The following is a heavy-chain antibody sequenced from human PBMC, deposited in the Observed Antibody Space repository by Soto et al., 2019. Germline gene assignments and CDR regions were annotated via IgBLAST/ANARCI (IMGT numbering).Heavy chain of an antibody. J-gene: IGHJ6*02. V-gene: IGHV4-31*03. CDR2: IYYSGST. Sequence: QVQLQESGPGLVKPSQTLSLTCTVSGGSISSCGYYWSWIRQHPGKGLEWIGYIYYSGSTYYTPSLKSRVTISVDTSKNQFSRKLSSVTAADTAVYYCARDRGSSSWDDSGMDVWGQGTTVTVSS. D-gene: IGHD6-13*01. CDR1: GGSISSCGYY. CDR3: ARDRGSSSWDDSGMDV.